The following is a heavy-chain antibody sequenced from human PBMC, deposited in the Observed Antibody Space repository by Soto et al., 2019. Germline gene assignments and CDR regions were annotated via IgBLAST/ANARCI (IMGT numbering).Heavy chain of an antibody. D-gene: IGHD3-16*01. V-gene: IGHV5-10-1*01. Sequence: GESLKISCKGSGYSFTSYWINWVRQMPGKGLEWMGRIDPIDSYTNYSPSFQGHVTISADKSISTAYLQWSSLKASDTAMYYCARRAHMSRRGETFSYYYYGMDVWGQGTTVTVPS. J-gene: IGHJ6*02. CDR2: IDPIDSYT. CDR1: GYSFTSYW. CDR3: ARRAHMSRRGETFSYYYYGMDV.